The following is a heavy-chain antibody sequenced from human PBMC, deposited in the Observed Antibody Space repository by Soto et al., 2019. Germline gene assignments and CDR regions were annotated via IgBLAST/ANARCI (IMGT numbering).Heavy chain of an antibody. CDR3: SARAYDTNHYYRFDS. Sequence: SETLSLTCAVYGGSFSGHSWTWIRQSPGKGLEWIGDINHSGRVNYSPSLKSRVTISLDTSKNQFSLTLSAVTAADTAMYYCSARAYDTNHYYRFDSWGQGTRVIVSS. CDR1: GGSFSGHS. V-gene: IGHV4-34*01. J-gene: IGHJ5*01. CDR2: INHSGRV. D-gene: IGHD3-22*01.